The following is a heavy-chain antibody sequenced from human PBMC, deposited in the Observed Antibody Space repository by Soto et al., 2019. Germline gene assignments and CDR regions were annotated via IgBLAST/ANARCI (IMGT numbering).Heavy chain of an antibody. D-gene: IGHD2-15*01. Sequence: GASVKVSCKASGGTFSSYAISLVRQAPGQGLEWMGGIIPIFGTANYADSVKGRFTISRDNSKNTLYLQMNSLRAEDTAVYYCARDLRGSVEYGMDVWGQGTTVTVSS. V-gene: IGHV1-69*05. J-gene: IGHJ6*02. CDR1: GGTFSSYA. CDR2: IIPIFGTA. CDR3: ARDLRGSVEYGMDV.